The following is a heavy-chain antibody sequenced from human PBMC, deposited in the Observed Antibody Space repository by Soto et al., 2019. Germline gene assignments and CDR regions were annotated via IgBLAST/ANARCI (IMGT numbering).Heavy chain of an antibody. V-gene: IGHV1-69*12. Sequence: QVQLVQSGAEVKKPGSSVKVSCKASGGTFSSYAISWVRQAPGQGLEWMGGIIPIFGTANYAQKFQGRVTITADECTSTAYMGLSSLRSEDTAVYYCAGPSSGWYYFDYWGQGTLVTVSS. D-gene: IGHD6-19*01. J-gene: IGHJ4*02. CDR2: IIPIFGTA. CDR1: GGTFSSYA. CDR3: AGPSSGWYYFDY.